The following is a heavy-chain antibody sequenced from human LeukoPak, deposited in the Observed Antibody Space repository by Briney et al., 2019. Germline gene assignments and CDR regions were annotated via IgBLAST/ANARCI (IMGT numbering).Heavy chain of an antibody. CDR1: GFTFSSYG. V-gene: IGHV3-48*02. CDR2: ISSSSSSI. D-gene: IGHD1-26*01. J-gene: IGHJ4*02. Sequence: PGGSLRLSCAASGFTFSSYGMNWVRQAPGKGLEWLSYISSSSSSIYYADSVKGRFTISRDNAKNSLYLQMNSLRDEDTAVYYCARDEAYSGSYYVDYWGQGTLVTVSS. CDR3: ARDEAYSGSYYVDY.